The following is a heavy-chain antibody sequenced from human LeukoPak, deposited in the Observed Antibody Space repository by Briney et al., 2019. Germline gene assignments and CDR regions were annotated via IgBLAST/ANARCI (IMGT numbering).Heavy chain of an antibody. CDR1: GFTFGTYT. V-gene: IGHV3-21*01. CDR3: ARGSNYCSSISCHMND. J-gene: IGHJ4*02. D-gene: IGHD2-2*02. Sequence: PGGSLRLSCAASGFTFGTYTMNWVRQAPGKGLEWVSSISSRSSYIYYADSVKGRFTISRDNAKNSLYLQMNSLRAEDTAVYYCARGSNYCSSISCHMNDWGQGTLVTVSS. CDR2: ISSRSSYI.